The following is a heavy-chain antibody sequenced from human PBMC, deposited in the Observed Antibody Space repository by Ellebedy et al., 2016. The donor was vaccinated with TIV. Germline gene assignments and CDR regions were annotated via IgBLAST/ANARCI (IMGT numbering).Heavy chain of an antibody. CDR3: ARQGYRGYSYGATYTPFDY. Sequence: MPGGSLRLSCTVSGGSISSGGHYWSWIRQHPGKGLEWIGHISYSGSTYYNPSLKSRVTISVDTSKNQFSLKLSSVTAADTAVYYCARQGYRGYSYGATYTPFDYWGQGTLVTVSS. CDR2: ISYSGST. J-gene: IGHJ4*02. CDR1: GGSISSGGHY. V-gene: IGHV4-39*01. D-gene: IGHD5-18*01.